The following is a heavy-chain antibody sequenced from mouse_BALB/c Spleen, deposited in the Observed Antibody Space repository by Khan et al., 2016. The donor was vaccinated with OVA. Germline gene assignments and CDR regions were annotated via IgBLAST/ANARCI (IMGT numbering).Heavy chain of an antibody. CDR1: GYIFTTYY. V-gene: IGHV1-66*01. CDR3: ARADYFVGETKDD. D-gene: IGHD2-4*01. J-gene: IGHJ4*01. Sequence: QVQLQQSGPELVKPGASVRISCKASGYIFTTYYIHWVKQRPGQGLQWNGWMYPGSVNTKYNEQFKGKVTLTADTFFSTAYMQLSRLTAADSAVYNCARADYFVGETKDDGSQGTSVTVSS. CDR2: MYPGSVNT.